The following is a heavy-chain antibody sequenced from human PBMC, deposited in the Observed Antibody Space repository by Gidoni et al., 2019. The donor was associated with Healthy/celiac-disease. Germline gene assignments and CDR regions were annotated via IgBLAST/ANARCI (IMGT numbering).Heavy chain of an antibody. D-gene: IGHD5-12*01. Sequence: QFQLVQSGAEVKKPGSSVKVSCKASGGTFSSYTISWVRQAPGQGLEWMGRIIPILGIANYAQKFQGRVTITADKSTSTAYMELSSLRSEDTAVYYCARGGWLQTSYFDYWGQGTLVTVSS. V-gene: IGHV1-69*02. CDR2: IIPILGIA. J-gene: IGHJ4*02. CDR1: GGTFSSYT. CDR3: ARGGWLQTSYFDY.